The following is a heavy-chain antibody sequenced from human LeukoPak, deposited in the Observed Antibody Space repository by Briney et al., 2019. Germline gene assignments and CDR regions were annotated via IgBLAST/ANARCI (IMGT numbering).Heavy chain of an antibody. CDR2: ISYDGSNK. CDR1: GFTLSSYS. D-gene: IGHD3-22*01. Sequence: GGSLRLSCAASGFTLSSYSMNWVRQAPGKGLEWVAVISYDGSNKYYADSVKGRFTISRDNSKNTLYLQMNSLRAEDTAVYYCARDHYDSSGYTFDYWGQGTLVTVSS. J-gene: IGHJ4*02. CDR3: ARDHYDSSGYTFDY. V-gene: IGHV3-30*01.